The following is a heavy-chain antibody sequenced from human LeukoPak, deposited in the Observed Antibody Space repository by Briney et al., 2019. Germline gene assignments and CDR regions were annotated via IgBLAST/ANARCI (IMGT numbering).Heavy chain of an antibody. CDR3: ARANVDYGDYGDAFDI. CDR1: GYTFTGYY. V-gene: IGHV1-2*02. CDR2: NNPNSGGT. Sequence: ASVKVSCKASGYTFTGYYMHWVRQAPGQGLEWMGWNNPNSGGTNYAQKFQGRVTMTRDTSISTAYMELSRLRSDDTAVYYCARANVDYGDYGDAFDIWGQGTMVTVSS. J-gene: IGHJ3*02. D-gene: IGHD4-17*01.